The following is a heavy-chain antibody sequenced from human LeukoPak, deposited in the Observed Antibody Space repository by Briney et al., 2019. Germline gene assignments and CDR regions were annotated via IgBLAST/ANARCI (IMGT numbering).Heavy chain of an antibody. V-gene: IGHV3-48*02. D-gene: IGHD2-15*01. CDR3: ARDSRHCSGGSCYSNWYFDL. CDR1: GFTFSSYS. J-gene: IGHJ2*01. Sequence: GALRLSCAASGFTFSSYSMNWVRQAPGKGLEWVSYISSSSSTIYYADSVKGRFTISRDNAKNSPYLQMNSLRDEDTAVYYCARDSRHCSGGSCYSNWYFDLWGRGTLVTVSS. CDR2: ISSSSSTI.